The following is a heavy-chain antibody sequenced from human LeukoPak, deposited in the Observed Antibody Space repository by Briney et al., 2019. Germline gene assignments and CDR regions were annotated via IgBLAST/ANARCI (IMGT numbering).Heavy chain of an antibody. CDR3: VRDLGIAVAPGY. J-gene: IGHJ4*02. CDR2: INSDGSST. CDR1: GFTFSRNW. Sequence: RGGSLRLSCAASGFTFSRNWMHWVRQAPGKGLVWVSRINSDGSSTNYADSVKGRFTISRDNAKNTLHLQMNSLRAEDTAVYYCVRDLGIAVAPGYWGQGTLVTVSS. D-gene: IGHD6-19*01. V-gene: IGHV3-74*01.